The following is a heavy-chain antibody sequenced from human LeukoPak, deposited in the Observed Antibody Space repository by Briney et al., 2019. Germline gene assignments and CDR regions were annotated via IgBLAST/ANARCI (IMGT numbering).Heavy chain of an antibody. J-gene: IGHJ6*03. D-gene: IGHD1-14*01. CDR3: AREITGDRGKGYYYYYMDV. V-gene: IGHV3-7*01. CDR1: GFTFSTYW. Sequence: SWGSLRLSCAASGFTFSTYWMSWVRQAPGKGLEWVANIKQDGSEKYYVDSVKGRFTISRDNAKNSLYLQMNSLRAEDTAAYYCAREITGDRGKGYYYYYMDVWGKGTTVTVSS. CDR2: IKQDGSEK.